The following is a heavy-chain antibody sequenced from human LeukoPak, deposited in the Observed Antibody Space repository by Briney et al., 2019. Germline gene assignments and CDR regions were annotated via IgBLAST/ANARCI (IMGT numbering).Heavy chain of an antibody. CDR3: ARNRYYYGSGTYGVPNWFDP. Sequence: AGGSLRLSCAASGFTFSSYEMNWVRHPPGKGLEWIGTIYYSGSTYYNPSLKSRVTISVDTSKNQFSLKLSSVTAADTAVYYCARNRYYYGSGTYGVPNWFDPWGQGTLVTVSS. CDR1: GFTFSSYE. J-gene: IGHJ5*02. V-gene: IGHV4-39*01. D-gene: IGHD3-10*01. CDR2: IYYSGST.